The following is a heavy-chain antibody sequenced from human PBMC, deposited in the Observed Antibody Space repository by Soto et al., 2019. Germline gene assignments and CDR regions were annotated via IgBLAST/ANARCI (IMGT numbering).Heavy chain of an antibody. CDR3: ARCIQGDYYCGMDV. V-gene: IGHV1-18*01. Sequence: QAQLVQSGAEVRKPGASVKVSCKASGYTFYSHSISWVRQAPGQGLEWMGRINADYGNTQYAQKFQGRVTMTTDTSTTTVYMELTNLRSDDTAVYYCARCIQGDYYCGMDVWGQGTTVTVSS. D-gene: IGHD5-18*01. CDR2: INADYGNT. J-gene: IGHJ6*02. CDR1: GYTFYSHS.